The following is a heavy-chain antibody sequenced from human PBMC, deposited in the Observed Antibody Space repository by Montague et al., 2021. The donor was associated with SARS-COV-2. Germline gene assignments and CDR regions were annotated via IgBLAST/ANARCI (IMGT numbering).Heavy chain of an antibody. Sequence: SLRLSCAASGFTFSSYAMCWVRQAPGKGLEWVSVIYSGGSSTYYADSVKGRFTISRDNSKNTLYLQMNSLRAEDTAVYYCATGGYCSSTSCYGGYYWGQGTLVTVSS. CDR2: IYSGGSST. V-gene: IGHV3-23*03. CDR1: GFTFSSYA. D-gene: IGHD2-2*01. J-gene: IGHJ4*02. CDR3: ATGGYCSSTSCYGGYY.